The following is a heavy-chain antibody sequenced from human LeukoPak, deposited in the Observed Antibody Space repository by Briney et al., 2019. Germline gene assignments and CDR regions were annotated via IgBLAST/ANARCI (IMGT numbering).Heavy chain of an antibody. Sequence: ASVKVSCKASGYTFTNYGINWVRQAPGQGLEWMGWISAYNDNTNYAQKLQGRVTVTTDTPTSTAYIELRSLRSDDTAVYYCARGCSSATCYHGIGWFDPWGQGTLVTVSS. CDR1: GYTFTNYG. V-gene: IGHV1-18*01. CDR3: ARGCSSATCYHGIGWFDP. J-gene: IGHJ5*02. CDR2: ISAYNDNT. D-gene: IGHD2-2*01.